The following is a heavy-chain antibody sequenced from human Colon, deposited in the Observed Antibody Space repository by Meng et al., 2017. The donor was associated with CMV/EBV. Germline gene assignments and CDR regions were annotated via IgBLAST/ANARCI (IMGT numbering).Heavy chain of an antibody. D-gene: IGHD1-26*01. CDR3: AKDVGANFFYGLDV. CDR1: GFTFSSYE. J-gene: IGHJ6*02. CDR2: ISSGGHTI. V-gene: IGHV3-48*03. Sequence: GESLKISCVGSGFTFSSYEMNWVRQAPGKGLEWVAYISSGGHTINYADSVKGRFTISRDNAKTALYLQMNTLRAEDTALYYCAKDVGANFFYGLDVWGQGTTVTVSS.